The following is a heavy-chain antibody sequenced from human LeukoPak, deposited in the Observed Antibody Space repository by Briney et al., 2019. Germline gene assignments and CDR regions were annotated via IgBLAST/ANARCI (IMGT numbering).Heavy chain of an antibody. V-gene: IGHV1-8*01. Sequence: ASVKVSCKASGYTFTSYDINWVRQATGQGLEWMGWMNPNSGNTGYAQKFQGRVTMTRNTSISTAYMELSSLRSEDTAVYYCARIPRRRYYYGSGNYYYGMDVWGQGTTATVSS. CDR1: GYTFTSYD. J-gene: IGHJ6*02. D-gene: IGHD3-10*01. CDR3: ARIPRRRYYYGSGNYYYGMDV. CDR2: MNPNSGNT.